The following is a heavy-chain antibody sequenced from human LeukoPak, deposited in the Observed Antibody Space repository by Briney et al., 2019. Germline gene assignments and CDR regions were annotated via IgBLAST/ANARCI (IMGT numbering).Heavy chain of an antibody. CDR2: ISAYNGNT. J-gene: IGHJ6*02. CDR1: GYTFTSYG. D-gene: IGHD3-3*01. CDR3: ARDPRSKLRFLEWLPEDGMDV. Sequence: ASVKVSCKASGYTFTSYGISWVRQAPGQGLEWMGWISAYNGNTNYAQKLQGRVTMTIDTSTSTAYMELRSLRSDDTAVYYCARDPRSKLRFLEWLPEDGMDVWGQGTTVTVSS. V-gene: IGHV1-18*01.